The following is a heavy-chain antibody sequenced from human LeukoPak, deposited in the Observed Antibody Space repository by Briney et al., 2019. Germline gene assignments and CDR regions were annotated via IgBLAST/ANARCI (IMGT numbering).Heavy chain of an antibody. CDR3: ARLRYSFGLYYFDY. J-gene: IGHJ4*02. Sequence: GGSLTLSCADSGFTVSSNYMSWVRQAPGKGLEWVSVIYSGGSTYYADSVKGRFTISRDNSKSTLYLQMNSLRAEDTAVYYCARLRYSFGLYYFDYWGQGTLVTVSS. V-gene: IGHV3-53*01. CDR1: GFTVSSNY. D-gene: IGHD5-18*01. CDR2: IYSGGST.